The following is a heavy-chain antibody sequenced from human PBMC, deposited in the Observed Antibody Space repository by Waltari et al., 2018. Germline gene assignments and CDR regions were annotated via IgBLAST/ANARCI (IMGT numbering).Heavy chain of an antibody. D-gene: IGHD2-15*01. CDR3: ASHYCSGGSCYFDY. CDR2: IYSGAST. V-gene: IGHV3-53*02. J-gene: IGHJ4*02. CDR1: WFAVRDNY. Sequence: EVQLVETGGGFIQPGGSLRLSCAVSWFAVRDNYMSWVRQAPGKGLEWVSVIYSGASTYYADSVKGRFTISRDTSKNTVYLQMNSLRGEDTAVYFCASHYCSGGSCYFDYWGQGTLVTVSS.